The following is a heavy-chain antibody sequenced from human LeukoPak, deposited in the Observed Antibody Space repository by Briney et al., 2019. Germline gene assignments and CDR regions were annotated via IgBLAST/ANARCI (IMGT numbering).Heavy chain of an antibody. CDR2: IWHDGSNK. Sequence: GGSLRLSCLASGFTFDTFGMYWARQAPGKGLEWVAVIWHDGSNKYYTDSVKGRFTISRDNSKNTLYLQMNSLRAGDTAVYCCARDRSTGSYFFFDYWGQGVLVTVSS. V-gene: IGHV3-33*07. D-gene: IGHD6-19*01. J-gene: IGHJ4*02. CDR1: GFTFDTFG. CDR3: ARDRSTGSYFFFDY.